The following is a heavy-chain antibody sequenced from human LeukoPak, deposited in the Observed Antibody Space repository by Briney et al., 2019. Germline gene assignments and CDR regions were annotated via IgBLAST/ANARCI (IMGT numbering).Heavy chain of an antibody. CDR1: GFTFSNAW. Sequence: GGSLRLSCAASGFTFSNAWMSWVRQAPGKGLEWVSVIYSGGSTYYADSVKGRFTISRDNSKNTLYLQMNSLRAEDTAVYYCAAGIVVVTEQAFDIWGQGTMVTVSS. CDR2: IYSGGST. V-gene: IGHV3-66*02. CDR3: AAGIVVVTEQAFDI. D-gene: IGHD2-21*02. J-gene: IGHJ3*02.